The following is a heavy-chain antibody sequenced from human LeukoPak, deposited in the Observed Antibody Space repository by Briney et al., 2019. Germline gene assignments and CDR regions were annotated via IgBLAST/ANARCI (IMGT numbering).Heavy chain of an antibody. J-gene: IGHJ4*02. CDR3: ALIAAAGN. D-gene: IGHD6-13*01. Sequence: GGSLRLSCSASGFAFSSYTMNWVRQAPGKGLEWVALISSSSSYIYYADSVRGRFTISRDNAKNSLYLQMNSLRAEDTAVYYCALIAAAGNWGQGTLVTVSS. V-gene: IGHV3-21*04. CDR1: GFAFSSYT. CDR2: ISSSSSYI.